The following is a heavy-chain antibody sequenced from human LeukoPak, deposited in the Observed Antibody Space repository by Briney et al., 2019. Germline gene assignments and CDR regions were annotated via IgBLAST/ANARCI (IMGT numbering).Heavy chain of an antibody. CDR3: ARGVGSKDDAFDI. CDR1: GGSISSYY. CDR2: IYYSGST. J-gene: IGHJ3*02. V-gene: IGHV4-59*01. Sequence: PSETLSLTYTVSGGSISSYYWSWIRQPPGKGLEWIGYIYYSGSTNYNPSLKSRVTISVDTSKNQFSLKLSSVTAADTAVYYCARGVGSKDDAFDIWGQGTMVTVSS. D-gene: IGHD4-11*01.